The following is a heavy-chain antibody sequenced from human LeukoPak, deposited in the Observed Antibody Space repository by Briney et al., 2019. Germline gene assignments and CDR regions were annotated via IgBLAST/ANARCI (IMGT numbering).Heavy chain of an antibody. CDR1: GGTFSSYT. V-gene: IGHV1-69*02. CDR3: ASSEGYYYDSSGLMGY. CDR2: IIPILGIA. D-gene: IGHD3-22*01. J-gene: IGHJ4*02. Sequence: GASVKVSCKASGGTFSSYTISWVRQASGQGLEWMGRIIPILGIANYAQKFQGRVTITADKSTSTAYMELSSLRSEDTAVYYCASSEGYYYDSSGLMGYWGQGTLVTVSS.